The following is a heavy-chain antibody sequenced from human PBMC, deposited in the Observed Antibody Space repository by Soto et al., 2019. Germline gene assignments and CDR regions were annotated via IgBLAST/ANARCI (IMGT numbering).Heavy chain of an antibody. CDR1: GGPISSYY. CDR2: TYYSGST. V-gene: IGHV4-59*01. Sequence: QVQLQESGPGLGKPSETLSLTCTVSGGPISSYYWSWIRQPPGRGLEWIVYTYYSGSTNYNPSLKSRVTISVDTSKNQFSLKLSSVTAADTAVYYCARYCSGGSCSNYDAFDIWGQGTMVTVSS. CDR3: ARYCSGGSCSNYDAFDI. J-gene: IGHJ3*02. D-gene: IGHD2-15*01.